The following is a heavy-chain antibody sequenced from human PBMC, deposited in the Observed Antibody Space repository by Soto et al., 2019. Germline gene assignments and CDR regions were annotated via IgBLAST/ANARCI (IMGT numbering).Heavy chain of an antibody. V-gene: IGHV1-18*04. D-gene: IGHD3-3*01. CDR2: ISAYNGNT. CDR3: ARDREDRIFGVVILNYYYYGMDV. J-gene: IGHJ6*02. CDR1: GYTFTSYG. Sequence: ASVKVSCKASGYTFTSYGISWVRQAPGQGLEWMGWISAYNGNTNYAQKLQGRVTMTTDTSTSTAYMELRSLRSDDTAVYYCARDREDRIFGVVILNYYYYGMDVWGQGTTVTVSS.